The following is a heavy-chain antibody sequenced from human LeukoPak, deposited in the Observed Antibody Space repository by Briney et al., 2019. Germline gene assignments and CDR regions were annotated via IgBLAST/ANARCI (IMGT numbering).Heavy chain of an antibody. J-gene: IGHJ3*02. CDR3: ARPSNKGGSGFWSGLDAFDI. D-gene: IGHD3-3*01. V-gene: IGHV1-18*01. Sequence: GASVKVSCKASGYTFTSYGISWVRQAPGQGLEWMGWISAYNGNTNYAQKLQGRVTMTRDTSTSTVYMELSSLRSEDTAVYYCARPSNKGGSGFWSGLDAFDIWGQGTMVTVSS. CDR1: GYTFTSYG. CDR2: ISAYNGNT.